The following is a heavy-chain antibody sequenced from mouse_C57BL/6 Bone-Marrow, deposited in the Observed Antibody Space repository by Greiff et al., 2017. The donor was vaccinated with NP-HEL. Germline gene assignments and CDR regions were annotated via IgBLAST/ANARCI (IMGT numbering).Heavy chain of an antibody. CDR1: FSPFPSSP. CDR2: INPNNGGT. D-gene: IGHD4-1*01. CDR3: ARWSGTSWFAY. J-gene: IGHJ3*01. V-gene: IGHV1-18*01. Sequence: EGQRQESGREWGRKGAPLPLPFPSSFSPFPSSPLSFFNHIHGKSLEWIGDINPNNGGTIYNQKFKGKATLTVDKSSSTAYMELRSLTSEDTAVYYCARWSGTSWFAYGGQGTLVTVSA.